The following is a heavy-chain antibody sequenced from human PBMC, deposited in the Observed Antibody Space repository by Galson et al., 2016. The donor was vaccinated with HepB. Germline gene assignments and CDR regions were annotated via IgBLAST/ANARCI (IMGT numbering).Heavy chain of an antibody. V-gene: IGHV5-10-1*01. J-gene: IGHJ1*01. D-gene: IGHD1-26*01. CDR3: ARQGGSIPH. CDR2: IDPTDSYT. Sequence: QSGAEVKKPGESLRISCKVSGYSFTSYWINWVRQMPGKGLEWMGRIDPTDSYTYYSPSFQGHVTILLDKSISTAYLQWSSLKASDTAMYYCARQGGSIPHWGQGTLVTVSS. CDR1: GYSFTSYW.